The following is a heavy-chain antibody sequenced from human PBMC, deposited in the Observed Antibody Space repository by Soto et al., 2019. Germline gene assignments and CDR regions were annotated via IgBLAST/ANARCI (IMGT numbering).Heavy chain of an antibody. Sequence: SETLSLTCTVSGASISNDYWSWIRQPPGKRLEYIGFIYNGGSPNYNPSLESRLTISPDTSQNQFSLKLKSVTAADTAMYYCATTVHGMDVWGQGTTVTVSS. V-gene: IGHV4-59*01. CDR2: IYNGGSP. D-gene: IGHD4-17*01. CDR3: ATTVHGMDV. J-gene: IGHJ6*02. CDR1: GASISNDY.